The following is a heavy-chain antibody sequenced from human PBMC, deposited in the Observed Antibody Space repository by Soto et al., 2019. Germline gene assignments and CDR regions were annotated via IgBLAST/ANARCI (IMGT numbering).Heavy chain of an antibody. CDR2: ISPVIGTT. D-gene: IGHD5-12*01. CDR3: ARDYSGYDPALNRFDP. V-gene: IGHV1-69*06. Sequence: SVKVSCKASGDIFDNYAISWVRQAPGQGLEWLGGISPVIGTTHYAQRFQGRLTITADRSTMTTYMELSGLKSEDTAIYFCARDYSGYDPALNRFDPWGQGTLVTVSS. CDR1: GDIFDNYA. J-gene: IGHJ5*02.